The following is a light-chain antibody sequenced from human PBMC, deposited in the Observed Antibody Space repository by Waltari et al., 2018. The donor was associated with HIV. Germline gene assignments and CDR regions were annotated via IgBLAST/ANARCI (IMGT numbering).Light chain of an antibody. J-gene: IGLJ2*01. Sequence: QSALTQPASVSGSPGQSIPISCTGTSGDVGGYNFVPWYQKHPGKAPKLIIYNVNSRPSGVSIRFSGSRSANTASLTISGLQAEDEADYFCSSYTSSGPRYVLFGGGTRLTVL. CDR2: NVN. V-gene: IGLV2-14*03. CDR3: SSYTSSGPRYVL. CDR1: SGDVGGYNF.